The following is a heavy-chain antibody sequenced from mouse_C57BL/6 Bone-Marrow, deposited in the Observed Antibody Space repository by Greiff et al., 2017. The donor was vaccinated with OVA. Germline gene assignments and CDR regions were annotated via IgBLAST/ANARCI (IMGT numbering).Heavy chain of an antibody. CDR3: ARDIYPRMDY. CDR1: GFTFSDYG. J-gene: IGHJ4*01. Sequence: EVMLVESGGGLVKPGGSLKLSCAASGFTFSDYGMHWVRQAPEKGLEWVAYISSGSSTIYYAAKVKGRSTISRDNAKNTLFLQMTSLRSEDTAMYYCARDIYPRMDYWGQGTSVTVSS. D-gene: IGHD1-1*01. CDR2: ISSGSSTI. V-gene: IGHV5-17*01.